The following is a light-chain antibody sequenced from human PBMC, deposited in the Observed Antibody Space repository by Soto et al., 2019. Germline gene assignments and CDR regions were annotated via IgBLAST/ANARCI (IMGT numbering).Light chain of an antibody. CDR3: SSYTTSSTRV. V-gene: IGLV2-14*01. J-gene: IGLJ1*01. CDR2: EVT. CDR1: SSDVGIYNY. Sequence: QSVLTQPASVSGSPGQSIAISCTGSSSDVGIYNYVSWYQQHPGKVPKLIIYEVTNRPSGGSNRFSGSKSGNTASLTISGLQAEDEADYYCSSYTTSSTRVFGTGTKVTVL.